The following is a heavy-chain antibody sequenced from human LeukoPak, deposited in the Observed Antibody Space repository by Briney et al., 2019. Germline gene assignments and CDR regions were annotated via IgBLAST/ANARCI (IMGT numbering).Heavy chain of an antibody. CDR1: GYTFTNYY. D-gene: IGHD1-26*01. Sequence: GASVKVSCKASGYTFTNYYIHWVRQAPGQGLEWMGWINPNSGGTKYAQKFQGRVTMTRDTSITTAYMELGSLRSDDTAVYYCARDFIWRTVGTTGEEWGQGTLVSVSS. J-gene: IGHJ4*02. V-gene: IGHV1-2*02. CDR3: ARDFIWRTVGTTGEE. CDR2: INPNSGGT.